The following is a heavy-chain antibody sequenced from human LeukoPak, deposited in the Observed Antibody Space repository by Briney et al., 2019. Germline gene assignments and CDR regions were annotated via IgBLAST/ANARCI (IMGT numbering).Heavy chain of an antibody. CDR2: IRSYSSYI. J-gene: IGHJ6*03. D-gene: IGHD2-21*01. Sequence: GGSLRLSCAASGFNFDTYNFNWVRQAPGKGLEWVATIRSYSSYIHYGDSVKGRFTISRDDAKKSLYLQMNSLRAEDTAVYFCARYSEVYYYVDVWGTGTTVTVSS. CDR1: GFNFDTYN. CDR3: ARYSEVYYYVDV. V-gene: IGHV3-21*01.